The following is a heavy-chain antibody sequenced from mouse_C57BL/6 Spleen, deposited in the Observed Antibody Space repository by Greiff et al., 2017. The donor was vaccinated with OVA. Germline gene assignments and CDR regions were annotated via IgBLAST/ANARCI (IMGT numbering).Heavy chain of an antibody. J-gene: IGHJ2*01. CDR1: GFTFSDYG. CDR2: ISSGSSTI. Sequence: EVKLMESGGGLVKPGGSLKLSCAASGFTFSDYGMHWVRQAPEKGLEWVAYISSGSSTIYYADTVKGRFTISRDNAKNTLFLQMTSLRSEDTAMYYCARSNWDVDGDYWGQGTTLTVSS. CDR3: ARSNWDVDGDY. V-gene: IGHV5-17*01. D-gene: IGHD4-1*01.